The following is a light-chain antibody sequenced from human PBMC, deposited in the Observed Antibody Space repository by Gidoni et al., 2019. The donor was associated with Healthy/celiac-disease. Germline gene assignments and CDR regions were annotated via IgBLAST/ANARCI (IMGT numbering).Light chain of an antibody. Sequence: DIQMTQSPSSLSASVGDRVTITCRASQRISSYLNWYQQKPGKAPKLLIYAASSLQRGVPSRFSGSGSGTDFTLTISSLQPEDFATSSCQQSYSTLWTFGQGTKVEIK. CDR3: QQSYSTLWT. CDR1: QRISSY. CDR2: AAS. J-gene: IGKJ1*01. V-gene: IGKV1-39*01.